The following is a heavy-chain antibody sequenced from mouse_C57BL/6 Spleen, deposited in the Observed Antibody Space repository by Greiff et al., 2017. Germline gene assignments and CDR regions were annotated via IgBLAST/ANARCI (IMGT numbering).Heavy chain of an antibody. Sequence: EVKLQESGPGMVKPSQSLSLTCTVTGYSITSGYDWHWIRHFPGNKLEWMGYISYSGSTNYNPSLKSRISITHDTSKNHFFLKLNSVTTEDTATYYCARGYRDTHAMDYWGQGTSVTVSS. V-gene: IGHV3-1*01. CDR2: ISYSGST. CDR1: GYSITSGYD. D-gene: IGHD3-3*01. CDR3: ARGYRDTHAMDY. J-gene: IGHJ4*01.